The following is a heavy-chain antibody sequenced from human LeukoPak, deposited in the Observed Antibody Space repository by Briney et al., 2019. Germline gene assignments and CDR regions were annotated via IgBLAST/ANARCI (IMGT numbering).Heavy chain of an antibody. Sequence: ASVKVSCKASGGTFSSYAISWVRQAPGQGLEWMGGIIPIFGTANYAQKFQGRVTITADESTSTAYMELSSLRSEDTAVYYCASYYSSGWYDHLRTGKYFDYWGQGTLVTVSS. CDR1: GGTFSSYA. J-gene: IGHJ4*02. D-gene: IGHD6-19*01. V-gene: IGHV1-69*13. CDR3: ASYYSSGWYDHLRTGKYFDY. CDR2: IIPIFGTA.